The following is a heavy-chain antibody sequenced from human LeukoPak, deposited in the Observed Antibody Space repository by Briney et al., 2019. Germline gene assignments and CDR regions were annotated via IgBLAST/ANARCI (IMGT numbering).Heavy chain of an antibody. CDR3: ARLLIVVVPAARGSWFDP. CDR2: IYYSGST. Sequence: PSETLSLTCTVSVGSVSSGSYYWSWIRPPPGKGLEWIGYIYYSGSTNYNPSLKSRVTISVDTSENQFSLKLISVTAADTAVYYCARLLIVVVPAARGSWFDPWGQGTLVTVSS. D-gene: IGHD2-2*01. CDR1: VGSVSSGSYY. J-gene: IGHJ5*02. V-gene: IGHV4-61*01.